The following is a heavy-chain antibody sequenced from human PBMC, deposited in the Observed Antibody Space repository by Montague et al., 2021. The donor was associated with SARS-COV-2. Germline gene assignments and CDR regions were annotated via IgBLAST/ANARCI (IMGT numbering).Heavy chain of an antibody. D-gene: IGHD3-22*01. V-gene: IGHV6-1*01. Sequence: CAISGDSVSSNSAAWNWIRQSPSRGLEWLGRTYYRSKWYNDYAVSVKSRITINPDTSKNQFSLQLNSVTAEDTAVYYCARELRRIIMIVDIQGFDYWGQGTLVTVSS. CDR2: TYYRSKWYN. CDR3: ARELRRIIMIVDIQGFDY. CDR1: GDSVSSNSAA. J-gene: IGHJ4*02.